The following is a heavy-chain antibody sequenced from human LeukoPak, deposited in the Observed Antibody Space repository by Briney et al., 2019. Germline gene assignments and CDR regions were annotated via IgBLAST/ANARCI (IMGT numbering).Heavy chain of an antibody. CDR3: TRDGYNRGGFDI. J-gene: IGHJ3*02. D-gene: IGHD5-24*01. CDR1: GFTFSSNY. V-gene: IGHV3-53*01. CDR2: IYSGGST. Sequence: GGSLRLSCAASGFTFSSNYMNWVRQAPGKGLEWVSVIYSGGSTYYADSVKGRFIISSDNSKNALYLQMNSLRAEDTAVYYCTRDGYNRGGFDIWGQGTMVTVSS.